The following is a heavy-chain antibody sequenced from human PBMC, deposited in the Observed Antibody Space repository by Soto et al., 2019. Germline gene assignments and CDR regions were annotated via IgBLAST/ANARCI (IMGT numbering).Heavy chain of an antibody. D-gene: IGHD6-6*01. CDR2: IYSGGST. V-gene: IGHV3-53*01. CDR1: EFTVSSNY. Sequence: PWGSLRLSCAASEFTVSSNYMSWVRQAPGKGLEWVSVIYSGGSTYYADSVKGRFTISRDNSKNTLYLQMNSLRAEDTAVYYCARGRGSSRYYYGMDVWGHGTTVTVSS. CDR3: ARGRGSSRYYYGMDV. J-gene: IGHJ6*02.